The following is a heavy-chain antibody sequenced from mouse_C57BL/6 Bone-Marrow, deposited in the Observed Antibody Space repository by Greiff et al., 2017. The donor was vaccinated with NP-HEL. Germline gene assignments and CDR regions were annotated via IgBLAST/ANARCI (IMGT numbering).Heavy chain of an antibody. CDR1: GYTFTSYW. CDR3: ARGTVVAIDY. V-gene: IGHV1-69*01. J-gene: IGHJ2*01. CDR2: IDPSDSYT. D-gene: IGHD1-1*01. Sequence: VQLQQPGAELVMPGASVKLSCKASGYTFTSYWMHWVKQRPGQGLEWIGEIDPSDSYTNYNQKFKGKSTLTVDKSSSTAYMQLSSLTSEDSAVYYCARGTVVAIDYWGQGTTLTVSS.